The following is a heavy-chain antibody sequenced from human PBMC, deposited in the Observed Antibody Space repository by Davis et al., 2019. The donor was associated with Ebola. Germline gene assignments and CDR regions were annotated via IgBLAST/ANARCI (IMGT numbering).Heavy chain of an antibody. CDR3: ARDTSCSTMSCYYHYSGMDV. D-gene: IGHD3-22*01. Sequence: GESLKISCAASGFTFSTYAMNWVRQAPGKGLEWVAVISYDGTYKYYADSVKGRFTISRDNSKNTLYLLMNSLRAEDTAVYYCARDTSCSTMSCYYHYSGMDVWGKGTTVTVSS. CDR1: GFTFSTYA. CDR2: ISYDGTYK. V-gene: IGHV3-30-3*01. J-gene: IGHJ6*04.